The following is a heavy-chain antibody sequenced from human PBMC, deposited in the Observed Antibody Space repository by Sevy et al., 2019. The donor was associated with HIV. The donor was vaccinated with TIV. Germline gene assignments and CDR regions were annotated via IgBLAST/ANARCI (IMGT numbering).Heavy chain of an antibody. CDR1: GFTFNNAW. CDR2: IKSKIDGATR. D-gene: IGHD1-1*01. J-gene: IGHJ4*02. Sequence: GGSLRLSCEASGFTFNNAWMSWVRQAPGKGLEWVGLIKSKIDGATRDFAAPVKGGFAISRDDSKNTLYLQMNSLKTEEAAVYYCTAGLGTSDFDYWGRGVLVTVSS. V-gene: IGHV3-15*01. CDR3: TAGLGTSDFDY.